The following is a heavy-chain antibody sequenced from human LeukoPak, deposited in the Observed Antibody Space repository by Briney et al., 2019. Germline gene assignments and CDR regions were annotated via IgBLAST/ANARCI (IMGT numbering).Heavy chain of an antibody. CDR1: GFTFSEYY. J-gene: IGHJ4*02. CDR3: ARGYYDNSGYYFPFDF. V-gene: IGHV3-11*06. Sequence: PGGSLRLSCAASGFTFSEYYMSWIRQAPGKGLEWVSYIRSSGSYTNYADSVKGRFTISRDNAKNSLYLQMNSLRAEDTAVYYCARGYYDNSGYYFPFDFWGQGTLVTVSS. D-gene: IGHD3-22*01. CDR2: IRSSGSYT.